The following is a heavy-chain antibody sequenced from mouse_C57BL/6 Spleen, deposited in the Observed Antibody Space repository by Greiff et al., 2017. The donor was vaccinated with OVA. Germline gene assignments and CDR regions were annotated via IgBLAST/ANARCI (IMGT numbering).Heavy chain of an antibody. J-gene: IGHJ4*01. CDR2: IDPNSGGT. V-gene: IGHV1-72*01. CDR3: ATYDYDDYAMDY. D-gene: IGHD2-4*01. CDR1: GYTFTSYW. Sequence: QVQLKQPGAELVKPGASVKLSCKASGYTFTSYWMHWVKQRPGRGLEWIGRIDPNSGGTKYNEKFKSKATLTVDKPSSTAYMQLSSLTSEDSGVYYCATYDYDDYAMDYWGQGTSVTVSS.